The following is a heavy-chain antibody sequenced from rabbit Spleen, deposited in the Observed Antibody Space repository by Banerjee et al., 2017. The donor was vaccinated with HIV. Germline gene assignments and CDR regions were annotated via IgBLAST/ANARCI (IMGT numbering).Heavy chain of an antibody. D-gene: IGHD6-1*01. V-gene: IGHV1S45*01. CDR3: ARDLHGDSDGL. Sequence: QQQLEESGGGLVKPEGSLTLTCKASGFSFTSNYYMCWVRQAPGKGLEWIACIYGGSSGSTYYASWAKGRFTISKTSSTTVTLQMTSLTAADTATYFCARDLHGDSDGLWGPGTLVTVS. CDR2: IYGGSSGST. J-gene: IGHJ4*01. CDR1: GFSFTSNYY.